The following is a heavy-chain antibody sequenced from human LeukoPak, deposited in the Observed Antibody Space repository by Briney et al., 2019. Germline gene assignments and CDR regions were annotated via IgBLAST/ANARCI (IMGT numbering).Heavy chain of an antibody. CDR1: GYTFTSYD. CDR3: ARSPGIAAAGTWFDP. D-gene: IGHD6-13*01. CDR2: MDPNSGNT. Sequence: ASVKVSCKASGYTFTSYDINWVRQATGQGLEWMGWMDPNSGNTGYAQKFQGRVTITRNTSISTAYMELSSLRSEDTAVYYCARSPGIAAAGTWFDPWGQGTLVTVSS. V-gene: IGHV1-8*03. J-gene: IGHJ5*02.